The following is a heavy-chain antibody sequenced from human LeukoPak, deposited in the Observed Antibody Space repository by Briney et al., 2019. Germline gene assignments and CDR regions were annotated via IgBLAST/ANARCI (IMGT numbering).Heavy chain of an antibody. D-gene: IGHD4-17*01. CDR1: GFTFSSYG. V-gene: IGHV3-33*01. J-gene: IGHJ6*03. Sequence: PGRSLRLSCAASGFTFSSYGMHWVRQAPGKGLEWVAVIWYDGSNKYYADSVKGRFTISRDNSKNTLYLQMNSLRSDDTAVYYCARERMTTVTTDYYYYMDVWGKGTTVTVSS. CDR2: IWYDGSNK. CDR3: ARERMTTVTTDYYYYMDV.